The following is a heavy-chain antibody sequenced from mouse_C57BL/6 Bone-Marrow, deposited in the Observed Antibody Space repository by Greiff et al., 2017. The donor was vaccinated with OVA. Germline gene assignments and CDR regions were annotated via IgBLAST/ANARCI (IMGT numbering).Heavy chain of an antibody. CDR2: IDPEDGET. D-gene: IGHD1-1*01. V-gene: IGHV14-2*01. CDR1: GFNIKDYY. J-gene: IGHJ4*01. CDR3: APYYYGSSYDYAMDY. Sequence: EVKLMESGAELVKPGASVKLSCTASGFNIKDYYMHWVKQRTEQGLEWIGRIDPEDGETKYAPKFQGKATITADTSSNTAYLQLSSLTSEDTAVYYCAPYYYGSSYDYAMDYWGQGTSVTVSS.